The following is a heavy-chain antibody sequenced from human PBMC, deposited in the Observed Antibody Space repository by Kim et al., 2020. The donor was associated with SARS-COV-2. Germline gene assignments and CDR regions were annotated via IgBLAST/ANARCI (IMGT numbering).Heavy chain of an antibody. D-gene: IGHD4-17*01. Sequence: ASVKVSCKASGYTFNSYGISWVRQAPGQGLEWMGWISAYNDNTNYAQKFQGRVTMTTHTSTTTAYMELRSLRSDDTAVYYCARSYGDYDYYFDYWGQGTLVTVSS. V-gene: IGHV1-18*01. CDR3: ARSYGDYDYYFDY. CDR2: ISAYNDNT. J-gene: IGHJ4*02. CDR1: GYTFNSYG.